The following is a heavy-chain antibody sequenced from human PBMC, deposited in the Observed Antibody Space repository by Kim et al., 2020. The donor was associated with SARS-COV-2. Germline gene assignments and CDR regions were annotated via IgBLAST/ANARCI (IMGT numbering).Heavy chain of an antibody. CDR3: ASGFLRTNSGIYSHGEYFQH. D-gene: IGHD1-26*01. J-gene: IGHJ1*01. Sequence: SETLSLTCTVSGGSISSSSYYWGWIRQPPGKGLEWIGSIYYSGSTYYNPSLKSRVTISVDTSKNQFSLKLSSVTAADTAVYYCASGFLRTNSGIYSHGEYFQHWGQGTLVTVSS. V-gene: IGHV4-39*01. CDR2: IYYSGST. CDR1: GGSISSSSYY.